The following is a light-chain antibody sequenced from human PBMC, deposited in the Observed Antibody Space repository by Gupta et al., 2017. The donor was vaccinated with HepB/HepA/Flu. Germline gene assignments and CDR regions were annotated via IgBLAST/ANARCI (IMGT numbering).Light chain of an antibody. CDR3: QVWDSSSDHYV. Sequence: SYVLTQPPSVSVAPGKTAWITCGGNNIGSTSVHWYQQKPGQAPVLVIYYDSDRPSGIPERFSGSNSGNTATLTISTVEAGDEADYYCQVWDSSSDHYVFGTGTKVTVL. V-gene: IGLV3-21*04. CDR1: NIGSTS. CDR2: YDS. J-gene: IGLJ1*01.